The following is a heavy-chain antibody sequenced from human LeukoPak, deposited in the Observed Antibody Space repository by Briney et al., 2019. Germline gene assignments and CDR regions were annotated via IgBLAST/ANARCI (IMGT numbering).Heavy chain of an antibody. V-gene: IGHV3-23*01. Sequence: EPGGSLRLSCAASGFTFSSYGMSWVRQAPGKVLEWVSAISSSGGSTYYADSVKGRFTISRDNSKNTLYLQMNSLRAEDTAVYYCAKADLGVWFGELLQFDYWGQGTLVTVSS. J-gene: IGHJ4*02. D-gene: IGHD3-10*01. CDR2: ISSSGGST. CDR3: AKADLGVWFGELLQFDY. CDR1: GFTFSSYG.